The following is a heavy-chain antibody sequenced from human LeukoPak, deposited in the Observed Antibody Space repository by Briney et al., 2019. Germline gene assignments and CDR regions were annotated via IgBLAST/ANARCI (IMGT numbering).Heavy chain of an antibody. CDR3: ARDRYSYGHFDY. V-gene: IGHV3-23*01. D-gene: IGHD5-18*01. J-gene: IGHJ4*02. Sequence: GGSLRLSCAASGFTFSSSAMSWVRQAPGKGLEWVSAISNNGGYTYYADSVKGRFTISRDNSKNTLYLQMNSLRAEDTAVYYCARDRYSYGHFDYWGQGTLVTVSS. CDR1: GFTFSSSA. CDR2: ISNNGGYT.